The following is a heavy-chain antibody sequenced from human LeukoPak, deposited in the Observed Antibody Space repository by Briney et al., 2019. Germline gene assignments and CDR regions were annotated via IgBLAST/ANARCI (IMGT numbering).Heavy chain of an antibody. CDR1: GFTFSSYG. CDR2: ISHDGSDS. J-gene: IGHJ4*02. Sequence: GRSLRLSCAASGFTFSSYGMHWVRQAPGKGLEWVAVISHDGSDSHYADSVKGRFTISRDNSKNTLYLQMNSLRADDTAVYYCASYANDYWGQGTLLTVSS. V-gene: IGHV3-30*03. CDR3: ASYANDY. D-gene: IGHD2-2*01.